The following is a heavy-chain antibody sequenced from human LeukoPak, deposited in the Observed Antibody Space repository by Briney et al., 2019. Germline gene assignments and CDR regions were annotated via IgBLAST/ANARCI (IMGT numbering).Heavy chain of an antibody. CDR1: GFTFSYFG. V-gene: IGHV3-30*02. CDR3: AKIEGKYQLANIPDS. Sequence: GGCLSLSCVASGFTFSYFGMHWVRRAPGKGLEWVAFIRYDGSNEYYAESVKGRFTISRDNSKNTLYLQMNSLRVEDTAAYYCAKIEGKYQLANIPDSWGQGTLVTVSS. D-gene: IGHD2-2*01. J-gene: IGHJ4*02. CDR2: IRYDGSNE.